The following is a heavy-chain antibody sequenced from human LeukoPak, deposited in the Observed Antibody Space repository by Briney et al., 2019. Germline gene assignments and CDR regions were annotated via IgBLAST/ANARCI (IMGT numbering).Heavy chain of an antibody. CDR1: GFTFGSYA. V-gene: IGHV3-23*01. CDR3: AKGRGYCTGGSCYSDY. CDR2: ISGSDGST. J-gene: IGHJ4*02. D-gene: IGHD2-15*01. Sequence: PGGSLRLSCAASGFTFGSYAMSWVRQAPGKGLEWVSTISGSDGSTYYADSVKGRFTISRDNSKNTLYLQMNSLRVEDTAIYYCAKGRGYCTGGSCYSDYWGQGTLVTVSS.